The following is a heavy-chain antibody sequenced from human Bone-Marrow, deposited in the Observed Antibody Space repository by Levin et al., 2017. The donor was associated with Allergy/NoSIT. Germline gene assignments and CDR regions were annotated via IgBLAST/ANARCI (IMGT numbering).Heavy chain of an antibody. D-gene: IGHD1-26*01. V-gene: IGHV4-34*01. Sequence: PSETLSLTCAVYGGSFSGYYWSWIRQPPGKGLEWIGEINHSGSTNYNPSLKSRVTISVDTSKNQFSLKLSSVTAADTAVYYCARWVAWALFRRFDPWGQGTLVTVSS. CDR2: INHSGST. CDR3: ARWVAWALFRRFDP. J-gene: IGHJ5*02. CDR1: GGSFSGYY.